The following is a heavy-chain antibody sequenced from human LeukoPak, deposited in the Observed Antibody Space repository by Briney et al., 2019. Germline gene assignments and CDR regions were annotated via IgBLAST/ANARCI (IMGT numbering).Heavy chain of an antibody. Sequence: SVKVSCKASGFTFTSSAVQWVRQAPGQGLEWMGGIIPIFGTANYAQKFQGRVTITADESTSTAYMELSSLRSEDTAVYYCATTNGHDSSGYYFNWGQGTLVTVSS. J-gene: IGHJ4*02. D-gene: IGHD3-22*01. V-gene: IGHV1-69*13. CDR3: ATTNGHDSSGYYFN. CDR2: IIPIFGTA. CDR1: GFTFTSSA.